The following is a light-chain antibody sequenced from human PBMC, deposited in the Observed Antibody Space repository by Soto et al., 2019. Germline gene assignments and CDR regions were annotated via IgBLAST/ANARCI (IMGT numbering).Light chain of an antibody. V-gene: IGKV3-15*01. CDR3: QQYNKWPPLT. J-gene: IGKJ4*01. CDR1: QSISDN. CDR2: GAS. Sequence: EIVMTQSPATLSVSPVERATLSCMASQSISDNLAWYQQKPGQAPRLLIYGASTRAAGIPARFSGSGSGTEFTLTITSLQSEDFAIYYCQQYNKWPPLTFGGGTKVDIK.